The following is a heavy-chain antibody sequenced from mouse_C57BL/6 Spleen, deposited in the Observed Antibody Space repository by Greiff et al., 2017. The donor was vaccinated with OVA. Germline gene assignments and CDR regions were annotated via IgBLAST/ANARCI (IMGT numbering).Heavy chain of an antibody. CDR3: TRALLKGYYYAMDY. J-gene: IGHJ4*01. Sequence: EVKVVESGEGLVKPGGSLKLSCAASGFTFSSYAMSWVRQTPEKRLEWVAYISSGGDYIYYADTVKGRFTISRDNARNTLYLQMSSLKSEDTAMYYCTRALLKGYYYAMDYWGQGTSVTVSS. CDR1: GFTFSSYA. CDR2: ISSGGDYI. D-gene: IGHD1-3*01. V-gene: IGHV5-9-1*02.